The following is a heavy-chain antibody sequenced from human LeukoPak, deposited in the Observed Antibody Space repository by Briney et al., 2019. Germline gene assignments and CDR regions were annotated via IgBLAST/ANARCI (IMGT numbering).Heavy chain of an antibody. J-gene: IGHJ4*02. V-gene: IGHV3-48*03. CDR2: ISSSGSTI. Sequence: PGGSLRLSCAASGFTFSSYEMNWVRQAPGKGLEWVSYISSSGSTIYYADSVKGRFTISRDNAKNSLYLQMNSLRAEDTAVYYCVTRPVTFGGVIVSHWGQGTLVTVSS. CDR3: VTRPVTFGGVIVSH. D-gene: IGHD3-16*02. CDR1: GFTFSSYE.